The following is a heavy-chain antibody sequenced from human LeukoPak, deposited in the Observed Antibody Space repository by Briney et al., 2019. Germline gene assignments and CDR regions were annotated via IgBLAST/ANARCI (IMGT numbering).Heavy chain of an antibody. J-gene: IGHJ4*02. D-gene: IGHD1-26*01. CDR3: ARGSGSGSWLIDY. CDR2: ITSSNNHI. V-gene: IGHV3-21*01. CDR1: GFTFSSYS. Sequence: GGSLRLSCAASGFTFSSYSMNWVRQAPGEGLGWVSFITSSNNHIDYADSVKGRFTISRDNAKNSLYLQMNSLRAEDTALYFCARGSGSGSWLIDYWGQGALVTVSS.